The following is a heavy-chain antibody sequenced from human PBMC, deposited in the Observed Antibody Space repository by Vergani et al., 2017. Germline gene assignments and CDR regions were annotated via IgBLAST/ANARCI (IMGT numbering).Heavy chain of an antibody. D-gene: IGHD1-26*01. V-gene: IGHV1-2*02. CDR3: ARDKAVVLGATGGYYHGMDV. CDR2: INPNSGGT. Sequence: QVQLVQSGAEVKKPGASVKVACKASGYTFSDYYMHWVRQAPGQGLEWMGWINPNSGGTNYAQKVQGRATMTRDTSISTAYMEVSRLRYDDPAVYYCARDKAVVLGATGGYYHGMDVWGQGTTVTVSS. CDR1: GYTFSDYY. J-gene: IGHJ6*02.